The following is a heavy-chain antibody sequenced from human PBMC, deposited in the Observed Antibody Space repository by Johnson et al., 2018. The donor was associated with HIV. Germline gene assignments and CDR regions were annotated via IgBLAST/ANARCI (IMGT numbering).Heavy chain of an antibody. CDR2: ISYDGSNK. J-gene: IGHJ3*02. Sequence: QVQLLESGGGVVQPGRSLRLSCAASGFIFSSYAMHWVRQSPGKGLEWVAVISYDGSNKYYADPVKCRFTISRDNSKNTLYLQMNSLRAEDTAVYYCAGGYYDSSGLDAFDIWGKGTMFTVSS. CDR3: AGGYYDSSGLDAFDI. D-gene: IGHD3-22*01. V-gene: IGHV3-30-3*01. CDR1: GFIFSSYA.